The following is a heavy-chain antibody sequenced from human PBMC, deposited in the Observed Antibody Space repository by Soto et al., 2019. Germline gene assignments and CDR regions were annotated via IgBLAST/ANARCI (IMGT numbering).Heavy chain of an antibody. Sequence: PGGSLRLSCAASGLTFSDHYMDWVRQAPGKGLEWVGRIRNKANSYATEYAASVKGRFTISRDDSKNSLYLQMNSLRTEDTAVYYCARVPLVAGPAAPRGWFDPWGQGTLVTVSS. D-gene: IGHD2-2*01. CDR1: GLTFSDHY. CDR3: ARVPLVAGPAAPRGWFDP. V-gene: IGHV3-72*01. J-gene: IGHJ5*02. CDR2: IRNKANSYAT.